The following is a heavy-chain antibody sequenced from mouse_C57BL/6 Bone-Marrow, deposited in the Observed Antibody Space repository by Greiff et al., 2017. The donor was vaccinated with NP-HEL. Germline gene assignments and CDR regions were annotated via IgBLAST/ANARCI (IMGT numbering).Heavy chain of an antibody. V-gene: IGHV5-15*01. CDR2: ISNLAYSI. J-gene: IGHJ1*03. CDR1: GFTFSDYG. D-gene: IGHD2-5*01. Sequence: EVKLVESGGGLVQPGGSLKLSCAASGFTFSDYGMAWVRQAPRKGPEWVAFISNLAYSIYYADTVTGRFTISRENAKNTLYLEMSSLRSEDTAMYYCARHGGYSNYEYVDVWGTGTTVTVSS. CDR3: ARHGGYSNYEYVDV.